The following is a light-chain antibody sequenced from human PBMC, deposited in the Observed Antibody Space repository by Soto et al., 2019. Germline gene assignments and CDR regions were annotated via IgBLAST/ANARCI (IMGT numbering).Light chain of an antibody. CDR1: QNVRNY. CDR2: EAS. Sequence: ETVLTQSPATLSLSPGERATLSCRASQNVRNYLAWYQHKPGQAPRLLIYEASNRATGIPARFSGSGSGTDFTLTISRLEPEDFAVYYCQHYDTLSFGQGTRLEIK. J-gene: IGKJ5*01. CDR3: QHYDTLS. V-gene: IGKV3-11*01.